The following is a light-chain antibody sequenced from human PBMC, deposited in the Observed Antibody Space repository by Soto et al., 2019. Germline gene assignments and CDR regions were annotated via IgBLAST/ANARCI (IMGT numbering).Light chain of an antibody. Sequence: EIVLTQSPATLSLSPGERATLSCSASQSVSSYLAWYQQKPGPAPRLLIYDASNRATGIPARFSGSGSGTDFTLTISSLEPEDFAVDYFQQRSNWPLTFGGGTKVEIK. CDR3: QQRSNWPLT. J-gene: IGKJ4*01. V-gene: IGKV3-11*01. CDR1: QSVSSY. CDR2: DAS.